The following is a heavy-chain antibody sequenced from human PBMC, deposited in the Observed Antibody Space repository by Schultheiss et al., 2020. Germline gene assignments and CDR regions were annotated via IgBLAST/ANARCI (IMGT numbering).Heavy chain of an antibody. J-gene: IGHJ6*04. D-gene: IGHD1-1*01. V-gene: IGHV3-30-3*01. Sequence: GGSLRLSCAASGFTFSSYAMHWVRQAPGKGLEWVAVISYDGSNKYYADSVKGRFTISRDNSKNTLYLQMNSLRAEDTAVYYCAKDNDPDVWGKGTTVTVSS. CDR2: ISYDGSNK. CDR3: AKDNDPDV. CDR1: GFTFSSYA.